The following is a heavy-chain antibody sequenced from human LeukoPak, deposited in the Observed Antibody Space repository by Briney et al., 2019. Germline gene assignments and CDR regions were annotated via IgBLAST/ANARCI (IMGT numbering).Heavy chain of an antibody. D-gene: IGHD6-19*01. CDR1: GFTFSDYY. J-gene: IGHJ4*02. V-gene: IGHV3-11*01. Sequence: GGSLRLSCAASGFTFSDYYMSWIRQAPGKGLEWVSYISSSGSTIYYADSVKGRFTISRDNAKNSLYLQMNSLRAEDTAVYYCAKVMRRGRPGIAVAGIVDYWGQGNLVTVSS. CDR2: ISSSGSTI. CDR3: AKVMRRGRPGIAVAGIVDY.